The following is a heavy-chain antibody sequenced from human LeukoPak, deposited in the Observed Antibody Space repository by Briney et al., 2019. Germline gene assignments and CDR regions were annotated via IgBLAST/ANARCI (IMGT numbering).Heavy chain of an antibody. V-gene: IGHV3-21*01. J-gene: IGHJ4*02. CDR3: ARGRSGYSPKGLFDY. CDR1: GFTFSSYS. Sequence: GGSLRLSCAASGFTFSSYSMNWVRQAPGRGLEWVSSISSSSSYIYYADSVKGRFTISRDNAKNSLYLQMNSLRAEDTAVYYCARGRSGYSPKGLFDYWGQGTLVTVSS. D-gene: IGHD3-3*01. CDR2: ISSSSSYI.